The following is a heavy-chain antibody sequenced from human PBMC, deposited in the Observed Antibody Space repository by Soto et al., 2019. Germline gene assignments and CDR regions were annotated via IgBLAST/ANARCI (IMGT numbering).Heavy chain of an antibody. V-gene: IGHV4-4*02. D-gene: IGHD3-10*01. CDR1: GGSISSSNW. CDR2: IYHSGST. CDR3: AAREYYGSGSYAYFDY. Sequence: PSETLSLTCAVSGGSISSSNWWSWVRQPPGKGLEWIGEIYHSGSTNYNPSLKSRVTISVDKSKNQFSLKLSSVTAADTAVYYCAAREYYGSGSYAYFDYWGQGTLVTVSS. J-gene: IGHJ4*02.